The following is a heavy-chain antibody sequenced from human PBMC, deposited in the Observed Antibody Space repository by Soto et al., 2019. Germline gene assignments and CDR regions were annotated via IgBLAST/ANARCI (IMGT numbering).Heavy chain of an antibody. Sequence: EVQLVESGGGLVQPGGSLRLSCAAPGFTFSSYSMNWVRQAPGKGQEWVSYISSSSSTIYYADSVKGRFTISRDNAKNSLYMQMNSLRDEDTAVYYCAREGGNLNWFDPWGQGTLVTVSS. CDR2: ISSSSSTI. D-gene: IGHD1-26*01. J-gene: IGHJ5*02. CDR1: GFTFSSYS. CDR3: AREGGNLNWFDP. V-gene: IGHV3-48*02.